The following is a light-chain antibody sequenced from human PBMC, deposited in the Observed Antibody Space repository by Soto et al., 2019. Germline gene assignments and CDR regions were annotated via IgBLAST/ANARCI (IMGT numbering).Light chain of an antibody. V-gene: IGLV2-14*01. CDR2: AVS. CDR3: SSYTSSSTPGWV. J-gene: IGLJ1*01. CDR1: SSDVGGYNY. Sequence: QSALTQPASVSGSPGQSITISCTGTSSDVGGYNYVSWYQQHPGKAPKLMIYAVSNRPSGVSNRFSGSKSGNTASLTISGLQAEDEADYYCSSYTSSSTPGWVFGTGTKLTVL.